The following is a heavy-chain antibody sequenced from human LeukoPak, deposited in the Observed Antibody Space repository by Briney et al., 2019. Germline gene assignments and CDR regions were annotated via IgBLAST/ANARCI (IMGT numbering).Heavy chain of an antibody. J-gene: IGHJ4*02. CDR1: GFTFSSYA. D-gene: IGHD1/OR15-1a*01. Sequence: GGSLRLSYAASGFTFSSYAMSWVRQAPGKGLEWVSTIGDSGGSTYYADSVKGRFTISRDNSKNTLYLQMNSLRVEDTAVYYCARRTSYYFPHWGQGTLVTVSS. CDR3: ARRTSYYFPH. V-gene: IGHV3-23*01. CDR2: IGDSGGST.